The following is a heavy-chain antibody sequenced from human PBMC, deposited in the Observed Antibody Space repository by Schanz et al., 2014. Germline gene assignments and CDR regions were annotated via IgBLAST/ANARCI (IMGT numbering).Heavy chain of an antibody. Sequence: EVQLVESGGDLVQPGGSQRLSCAASGFIVSSTYMTWVRQAPGKGLEWVSIIYSGVSTYYADSVKGRFTISRDNGKKSLYRKMNSVRAEDTAVYFWPRDYESALSSPRHDAVDVWGQGTVVTVSS. J-gene: IGHJ3*01. CDR1: GFIVSSTY. CDR2: IYSGVST. V-gene: IGHV3-66*01. CDR3: PRDYESALSSPRHDAVDV. D-gene: IGHD3-22*01.